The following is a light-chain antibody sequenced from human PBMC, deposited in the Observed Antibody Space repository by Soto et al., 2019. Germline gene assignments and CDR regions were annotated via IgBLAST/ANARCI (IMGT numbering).Light chain of an antibody. CDR2: EVT. Sequence: QSVLTQPASVSGSPGQSITISCTGSSSDVGGYKYVSWYQQHPGKAPKLMIYEVTNRPSGVSNRFSGSKSGNTASLTISGLQADDEANYYCSSYTSTNTLVVFGTGTKVTVL. CDR3: SSYTSTNTLVV. J-gene: IGLJ1*01. CDR1: SSDVGGYKY. V-gene: IGLV2-14*01.